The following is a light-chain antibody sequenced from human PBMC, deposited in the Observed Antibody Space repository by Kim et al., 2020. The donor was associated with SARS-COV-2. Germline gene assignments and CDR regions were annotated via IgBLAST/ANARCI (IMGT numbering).Light chain of an antibody. CDR3: QQYGRSPYT. J-gene: IGKJ2*01. V-gene: IGKV3-20*01. CDR2: GAS. CDR1: QTVTSGY. Sequence: LSPGERATLSCRASQTVTSGYLAWYQQKPGQAPRVLIYGASSRATGIPDRFSGSGSGTDFTLTISRLEPEDFAVYYCQQYGRSPYTFGQGTKLEI.